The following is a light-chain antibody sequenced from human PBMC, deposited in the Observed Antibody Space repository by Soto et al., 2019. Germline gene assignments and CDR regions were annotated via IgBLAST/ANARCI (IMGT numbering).Light chain of an antibody. CDR2: EVY. J-gene: IGLJ1*01. CDR1: SSDIGAYNF. CDR3: SAHAGSTNPFA. Sequence: QSVLTQPPSASGSPGQSVTISCTGSSSDIGAYNFVSWYQQHPGKAPKVIISEVYKRPSGVPSRFSGSKSGNTASLTISGLQADDEADYYCSAHAGSTNPFAFGGGTKVTVL. V-gene: IGLV2-8*01.